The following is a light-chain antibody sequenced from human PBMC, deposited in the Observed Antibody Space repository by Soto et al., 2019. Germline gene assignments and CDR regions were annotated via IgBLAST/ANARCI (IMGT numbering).Light chain of an antibody. J-gene: IGKJ4*01. CDR1: QGINNY. CDR3: QKFNSVPT. Sequence: DVQLTQSPSSLSASVGDRVTITCRASQGINNYLAWYQQKPGKVPNLLIYAASTLQSGVPSRFSGSVSGTDFTLTISSLRTEDAATYYCQKFNSVPTFGGGTKVEI. V-gene: IGKV1-27*01. CDR2: AAS.